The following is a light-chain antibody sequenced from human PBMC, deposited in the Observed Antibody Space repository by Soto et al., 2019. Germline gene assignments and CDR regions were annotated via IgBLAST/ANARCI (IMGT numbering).Light chain of an antibody. CDR1: QSVNSN. Sequence: EMVMTQSPAIVSVSAGESATLSCRASQSVNSNYLAWYQQHPGQPPRLLIYGISTRATGIPARFSGSGSGTEFSLTISSLQSEDFAVYYCQQYSKWPITFGQGTRLEIK. V-gene: IGKV3-15*01. CDR3: QQYSKWPIT. CDR2: GIS. J-gene: IGKJ5*01.